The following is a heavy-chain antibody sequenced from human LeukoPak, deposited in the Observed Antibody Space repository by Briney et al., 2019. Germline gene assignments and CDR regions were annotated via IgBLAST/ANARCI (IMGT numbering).Heavy chain of an antibody. J-gene: IGHJ4*02. CDR3: ARDRGSYWDGGNDY. Sequence: PGGSLRLSCAAAGFTFSTYAMNWVRQAPGKGLEWVSAISGSGDTTYYADSVKGRFTISRDNSKSSLTLQMNSLRDDDTAVYYCARDRGSYWDGGNDYWGQGTLVTVSS. V-gene: IGHV3-23*01. CDR2: ISGSGDTT. CDR1: GFTFSTYA. D-gene: IGHD1-26*01.